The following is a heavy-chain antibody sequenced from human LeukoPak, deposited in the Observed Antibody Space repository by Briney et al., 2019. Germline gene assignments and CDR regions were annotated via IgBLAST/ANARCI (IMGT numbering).Heavy chain of an antibody. V-gene: IGHV4-38-2*02. CDR3: ARDETYSSDWQSNHYYYYMDV. CDR1: GYSISSGYY. J-gene: IGHJ6*03. D-gene: IGHD6-19*01. Sequence: PSEALSLTCTVSGYSISSGYYWGWIRQPPGKGLEWIGRIYHSGSTYYNPSLKSRVTISVDTSKNQFSLKLSSVTAADTAMYYCARDETYSSDWQSNHYYYYMDVWGIGTTVTVS. CDR2: IYHSGST.